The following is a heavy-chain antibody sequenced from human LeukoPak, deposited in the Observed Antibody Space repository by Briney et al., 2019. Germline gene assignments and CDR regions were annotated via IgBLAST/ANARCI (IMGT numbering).Heavy chain of an antibody. CDR2: IYHSGRT. Sequence: PSETLSLTCTVSGGSISSYYWSWIRQPPGKGLEWIGYIYHSGRTNYSPSLKSRVTISVDTSKNQFSLKLSSVTAADTAVYYCARHAAFAEYQSHLTHFDYQGQGTLVTVSS. CDR1: GGSISSYY. CDR3: ARHAAFAEYQSHLTHFDY. D-gene: IGHD2-2*01. J-gene: IGHJ4*02. V-gene: IGHV4-59*08.